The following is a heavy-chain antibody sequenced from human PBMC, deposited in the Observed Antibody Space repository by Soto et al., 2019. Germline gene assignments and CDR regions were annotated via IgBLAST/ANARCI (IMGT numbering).Heavy chain of an antibody. J-gene: IGHJ6*02. Sequence: ASVKVSCKVSGYTLTELSMHWVRQAPGKGLEWMGGFDPEDGEIIYAQKFQGRVTMTEDTTTDTAYMELSSLRSEDTAVYYCATENRKYSSGRYDYYYYGMDVWGQGTTVTVSS. D-gene: IGHD6-19*01. CDR2: FDPEDGEI. V-gene: IGHV1-24*01. CDR3: ATENRKYSSGRYDYYYYGMDV. CDR1: GYTLTELS.